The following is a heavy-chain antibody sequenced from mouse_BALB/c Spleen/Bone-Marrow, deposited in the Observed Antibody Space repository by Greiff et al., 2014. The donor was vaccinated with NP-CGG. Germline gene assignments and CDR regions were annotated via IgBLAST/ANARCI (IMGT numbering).Heavy chain of an antibody. J-gene: IGHJ1*01. D-gene: IGHD1-2*01. Sequence: EVMLVESGGGLVQPGGSLKLSCAASGFDFSGYWVTWVRQAPGKGLEWIGEINPDSSTINYTPSLKDKFIISRDNAKNALYLQMSKVRSEDTALYYCARPGYYGYQDVWGAGTTVTVSS. CDR3: ARPGYYGYQDV. CDR1: GFDFSGYW. CDR2: INPDSSTI. V-gene: IGHV4-1*02.